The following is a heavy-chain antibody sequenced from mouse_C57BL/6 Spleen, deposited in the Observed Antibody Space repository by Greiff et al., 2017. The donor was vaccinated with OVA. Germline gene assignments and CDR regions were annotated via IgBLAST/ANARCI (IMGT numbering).Heavy chain of an antibody. CDR3: ANNYYGSSYGRYFDV. CDR2: IYPGDGDT. D-gene: IGHD1-1*01. CDR1: GYAFSSSW. J-gene: IGHJ1*03. V-gene: IGHV1-82*01. Sequence: VQLQQSGPELVKPGASVKISCKASGYAFSSSWMNWVKQRPGKGLEWIGRIYPGDGDTNYNGKFKGKATLTADKSSSTAYMQLSSLTSEDSAVDFCANNYYGSSYGRYFDVWGTGTTVTVSS.